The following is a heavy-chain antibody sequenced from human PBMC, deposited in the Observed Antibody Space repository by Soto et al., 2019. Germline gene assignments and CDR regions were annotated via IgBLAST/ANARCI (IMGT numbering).Heavy chain of an antibody. J-gene: IGHJ3*02. Sequence: QVQLVQSGAEVKKPGSSVKVSCKASGGTFSSYAISWVRQAPGQGLEWMGGIIPIFGTANYAQKFQGRVTIKEAESTSTAYMELSSLRSEDTAVYYCARDRSNYYDSSGPNGAFDIWGQGTMVTVSS. CDR3: ARDRSNYYDSSGPNGAFDI. CDR1: GGTFSSYA. CDR2: IIPIFGTA. V-gene: IGHV1-69*12. D-gene: IGHD3-22*01.